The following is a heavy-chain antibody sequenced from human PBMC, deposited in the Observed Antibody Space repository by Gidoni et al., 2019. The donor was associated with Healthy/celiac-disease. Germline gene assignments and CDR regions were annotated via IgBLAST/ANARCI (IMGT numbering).Heavy chain of an antibody. CDR1: GFTFSSYA. CDR2: ISGSGGST. V-gene: IGHV3-23*01. Sequence: EVQLLESGGGLVQPGGSLRLSCAASGFTFSSYAMSWVRQAPGKGLEWVSAISGSGGSTYYAGSVKGRFTISRDNSKNTLYRQMNSLRAEDTAVDYCAKGGVTTIYYGMDVWGQGTTVTVSS. D-gene: IGHD4-4*01. CDR3: AKGGVTTIYYGMDV. J-gene: IGHJ6*02.